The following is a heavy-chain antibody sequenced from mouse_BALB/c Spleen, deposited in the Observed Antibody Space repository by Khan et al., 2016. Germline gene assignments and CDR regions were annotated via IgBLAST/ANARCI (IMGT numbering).Heavy chain of an antibody. CDR3: ARWYDGD. CDR1: GFNIKDTY. V-gene: IGHV14-3*02. Sequence: VQLQQSGAELVKPGASVKLSCTASGFNIKDTYMHWVKQRPEQGLEWIGRIDPANGNTKYDPKFQGKATIIVDTSSNTAYLQLSSLTSEDTAVYYCARWYDGDWGQGTTLTVSS. J-gene: IGHJ2*01. CDR2: IDPANGNT. D-gene: IGHD2-14*01.